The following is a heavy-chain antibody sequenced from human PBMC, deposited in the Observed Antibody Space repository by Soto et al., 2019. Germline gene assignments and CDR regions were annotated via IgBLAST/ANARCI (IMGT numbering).Heavy chain of an antibody. V-gene: IGHV1-18*01. J-gene: IGHJ4*02. CDR1: GHTLASYG. CDR2: ISADSGNT. CDR3: AREYCTSTSCYGHDY. D-gene: IGHD2-2*01. Sequence: ASVKVSCKASGHTLASYGVSWVRQAPGQGLEWMGWISADSGNTYYAQRFQGSLTMTTDTSTTTAYMEVGSLRADDTAVYYCAREYCTSTSCYGHDYWGQGTLVTVSS.